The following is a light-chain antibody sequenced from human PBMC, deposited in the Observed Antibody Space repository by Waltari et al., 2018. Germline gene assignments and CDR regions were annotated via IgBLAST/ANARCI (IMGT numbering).Light chain of an antibody. CDR3: QTGGHGIWV. Sequence: QLVLTQSPSASASLGASVKLTCTLSSGHSTNVIAWLQQRPEKGPRVVMKVNSDGSHSKGDEIPDRFPGSSSGAERYLTISSLQSEDEADYYCQTGGHGIWVFGGGTKLTVL. V-gene: IGLV4-69*01. J-gene: IGLJ3*02. CDR2: VNSDGSH. CDR1: SGHSTNV.